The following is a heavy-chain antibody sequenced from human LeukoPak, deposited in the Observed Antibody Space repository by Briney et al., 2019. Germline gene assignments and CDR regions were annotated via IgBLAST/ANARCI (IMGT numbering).Heavy chain of an antibody. J-gene: IGHJ5*02. Sequence: PSETLSLTCTVSGGSISSSSYYWGWIRQPPGKGLEWIGSIYYSGSTYYNPSLKCRVTISVDTSKNQFSLKLSSVTAADTAVYYCARVVVVVATTYWFDPWGQGTLVTVSS. CDR1: GGSISSSSYY. V-gene: IGHV4-39*01. CDR3: ARVVVVVATTYWFDP. D-gene: IGHD2-15*01. CDR2: IYYSGST.